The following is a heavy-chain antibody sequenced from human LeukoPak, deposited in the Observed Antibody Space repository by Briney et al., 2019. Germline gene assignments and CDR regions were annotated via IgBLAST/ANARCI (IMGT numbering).Heavy chain of an antibody. CDR2: INHCGST. J-gene: IGHJ3*02. V-gene: IGHV4-34*01. CDR1: GGSFSGYY. D-gene: IGHD1-1*01. Sequence: KPSETLSLTCAVYGGSFSGYYWSWIRQPPGKGLEWIGEINHCGSTNYNPSLKSRVTISVDTSKNQFSLKLSSVTAADTAVYYCARGTPLDPSAFDIWGRGTMVTVSS. CDR3: ARGTPLDPSAFDI.